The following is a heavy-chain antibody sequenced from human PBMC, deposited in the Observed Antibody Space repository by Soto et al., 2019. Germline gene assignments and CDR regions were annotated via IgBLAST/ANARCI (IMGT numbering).Heavy chain of an antibody. V-gene: IGHV1-8*01. CDR1: GYTFTSYD. CDR2: MNPNSGNT. CDR3: ARGPAWDSGYDVRYYYYYMDV. J-gene: IGHJ6*03. D-gene: IGHD5-12*01. Sequence: ASVKVSCKASGYTFTSYDINWVRQATGQGLEWMGWMNPNSGNTGYAQKFQGRVTMTRNTPISTAYMELSSLRSEDTAVYYCARGPAWDSGYDVRYYYYYMDVWGKGTTVTVSS.